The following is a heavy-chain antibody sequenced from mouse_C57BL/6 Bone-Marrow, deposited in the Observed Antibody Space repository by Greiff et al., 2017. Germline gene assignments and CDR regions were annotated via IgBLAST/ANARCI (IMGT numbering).Heavy chain of an antibody. V-gene: IGHV14-4*01. CDR2: IDPENGDT. J-gene: IGHJ1*03. D-gene: IGHD2-3*01. Sequence: EVQLQQSGAELVRPGASVKLSCTASGFNIKDDYMHWVKQRPEQGLEWIGWIDPENGDTEYASKFQGKATITADTSSNTAYLQLSSLTSEDTAGYYCTYVLYVYWYVDVWGKGTTVTVSS. CDR3: TYVLYVYWYVDV. CDR1: GFNIKDDY.